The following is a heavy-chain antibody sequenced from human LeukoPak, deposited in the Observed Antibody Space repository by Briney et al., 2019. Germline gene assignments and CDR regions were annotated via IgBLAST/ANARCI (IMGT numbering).Heavy chain of an antibody. CDR2: TSYDGSKI. V-gene: IGHV3-30*04. CDR3: ARGKMRTLALAEYLQD. CDR1: GFNFNVYA. Sequence: GRSLRLSCEASGFNFNVYAMHWVRQAPGKGLEWVAATSYDGSKIYYSDSVQGRFTISRDNSKNTLYLQMNSLTTDDTAVYYCARGKMRTLALAEYLQDWGRAPWSPSPQ. J-gene: IGHJ1*01.